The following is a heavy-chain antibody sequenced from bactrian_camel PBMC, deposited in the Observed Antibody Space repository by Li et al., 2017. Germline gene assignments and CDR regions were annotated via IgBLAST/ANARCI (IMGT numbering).Heavy chain of an antibody. Sequence: HVQLVESGGGSVQAGESLGLSCVMVGFLFATRRCTGWFRQAPGKEREGVAHIHTLTGNAYYADSVKGRFTISQDNAKNTVYLQMSSLRPADTAMYYCAAIGSRCFDLRVPNFRYSGQGTQVTVS. CDR3: AAIGSRCFDLRVPNFRY. D-gene: IGHD3*01. J-gene: IGHJ4*01. V-gene: IGHV3S63*01. CDR2: IHTLTGNA. CDR1: GFLFATRRC.